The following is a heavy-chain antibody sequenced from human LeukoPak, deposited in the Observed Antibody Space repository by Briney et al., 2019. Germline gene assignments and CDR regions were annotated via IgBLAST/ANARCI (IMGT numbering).Heavy chain of an antibody. CDR3: AKGLRTGVGPYMGYHYYMDV. Sequence: GGSLRLSCSASGFVFSSYVMIWVRQAPGKGLEWVSGINDSGENTNYGDSVKGRFTISRDNSYNTVSLQMNSLRDEDTGVYYCAKGLRTGVGPYMGYHYYMDVWGKGATVTVSS. D-gene: IGHD3-16*01. CDR1: GFVFSSYV. J-gene: IGHJ6*03. CDR2: INDSGENT. V-gene: IGHV3-23*01.